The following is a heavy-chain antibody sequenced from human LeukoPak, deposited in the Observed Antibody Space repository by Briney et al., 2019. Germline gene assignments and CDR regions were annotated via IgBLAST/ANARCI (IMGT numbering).Heavy chain of an antibody. Sequence: SETLSLTCTVSGGSISSYYWSWIRQPAGKGLDWIGRIYTSGSTNYNPSLKSRVTMSVDTSKNQFSLKLSSVTAADTAVYYCARDRGIVVVPAAMSWFDPWGQGTLVTVSS. V-gene: IGHV4-4*07. J-gene: IGHJ5*02. D-gene: IGHD2-2*01. CDR1: GGSISSYY. CDR3: ARDRGIVVVPAAMSWFDP. CDR2: IYTSGST.